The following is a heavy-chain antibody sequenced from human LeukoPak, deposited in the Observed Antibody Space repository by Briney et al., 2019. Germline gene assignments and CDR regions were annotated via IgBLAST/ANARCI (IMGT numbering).Heavy chain of an antibody. CDR1: GGSISSYY. J-gene: IGHJ6*03. D-gene: IGHD6-6*01. CDR3: ARDWGVGGRPGYMDV. V-gene: IGHV4-4*07. CDR2: IYTSGST. Sequence: SETLSLTCTVSGGSISSYYWSWIRQPAGKGLEWIGRIYTSGSTNYNPSLKSRVTILVDTSKNQVSQKLSSVTAADTAVYFCARDWGVGGRPGYMDVWGKGTTVTVSS.